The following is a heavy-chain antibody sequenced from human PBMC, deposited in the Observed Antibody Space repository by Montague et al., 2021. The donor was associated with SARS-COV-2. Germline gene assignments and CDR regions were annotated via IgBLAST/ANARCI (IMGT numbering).Heavy chain of an antibody. V-gene: IGHV4-39*01. CDR3: ARSWAPWRLWEYYFDH. Sequence: SETLSLTCTVSGGSISSSSYYWGWIRQPPGKGLEWIGSIYYSGSTYYNPSLRSRVTISVDTSKNQFSLKLSSVTAADTAVYYCARSWAPWRLWEYYFDHWGQGTLVTVSS. CDR1: GGSISSSSYY. J-gene: IGHJ4*02. CDR2: IYYSGST. D-gene: IGHD1-26*01.